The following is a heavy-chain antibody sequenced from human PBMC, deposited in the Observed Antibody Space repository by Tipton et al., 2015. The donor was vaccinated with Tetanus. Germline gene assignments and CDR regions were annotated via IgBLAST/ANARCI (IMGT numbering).Heavy chain of an antibody. CDR2: ISSDGSDT. CDR1: GFSFSSYG. D-gene: IGHD3-22*01. V-gene: IGHV3-30*03. CDR3: ARDGDTSGHYGIFDS. Sequence: RSLRLSCAASGFSFSSYGMHWVRQAPGKGLDWVSLISSDGSDTYSADSVKGRFTISRDNSKNTVYLQMNSLSAEDTAVYYCARDGDTSGHYGIFDSWGQGTLLIVSS. J-gene: IGHJ4*02.